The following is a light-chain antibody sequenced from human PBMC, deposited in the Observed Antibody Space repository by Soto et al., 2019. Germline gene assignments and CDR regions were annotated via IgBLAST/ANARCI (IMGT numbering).Light chain of an antibody. CDR3: QHYNSYPWT. CDR2: QAS. V-gene: IGKV1-5*03. Sequence: DIQMTQSPSTLSASVGDRVTITCRASQAITSWLAWYQQNPGRAPKLLIFQASNLERGVPSRFSGSGSGTEFTLTISSLQPDDFATYYCQHYNSYPWTFGQGTKVEIK. CDR1: QAITSW. J-gene: IGKJ1*01.